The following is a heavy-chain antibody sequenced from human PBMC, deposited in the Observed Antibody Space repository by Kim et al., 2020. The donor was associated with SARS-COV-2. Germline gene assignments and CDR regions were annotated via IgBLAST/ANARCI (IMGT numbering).Heavy chain of an antibody. V-gene: IGHV1-3*01. J-gene: IGHJ4*02. Sequence: ASVKVSCKASGYIFTTYAIHWVRQAPGQRLEWMGWIGADNGNTKYSQKFQGRVTFTRDTSANTAYVELSSLKSEDTAVYHCARGGISTWPTDFWGQGTLAT. CDR1: GYIFTTYA. CDR2: IGADNGNT. D-gene: IGHD3-3*02. CDR3: ARGGISTWPTDF.